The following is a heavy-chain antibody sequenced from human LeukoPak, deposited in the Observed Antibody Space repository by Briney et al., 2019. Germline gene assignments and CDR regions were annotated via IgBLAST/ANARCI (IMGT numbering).Heavy chain of an antibody. CDR1: GYTFTSYD. V-gene: IGHV1-8*01. CDR2: MNPNSGNT. CDR3: ARDTTIFGVVTYYYYGMDV. J-gene: IGHJ6*02. Sequence: ASVKVSCKASGYTFTSYDINWVRQATGQGLEWMGWMNPNSGNTGYAQKFQGRVTMTRNTSISTAYMELSSLRSEDTAVYYCARDTTIFGVVTYYYYGMDVWGQGTTVTVSS. D-gene: IGHD3-3*01.